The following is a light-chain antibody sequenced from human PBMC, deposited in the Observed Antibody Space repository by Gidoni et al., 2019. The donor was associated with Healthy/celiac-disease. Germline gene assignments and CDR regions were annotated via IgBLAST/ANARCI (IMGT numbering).Light chain of an antibody. CDR1: QSISSY. CDR3: QQSYSTPGT. CDR2: AAS. J-gene: IGKJ3*01. Sequence: DIQMTQSPSSLSASVGDRVTITCRASQSISSYLHWYQQKPGKAPKLLIYAASSLQSGVPSRFSGSGSGTDFTLTISSLQPEDFATYYCQQSYSTPGTFXPXTKVDIK. V-gene: IGKV1-39*01.